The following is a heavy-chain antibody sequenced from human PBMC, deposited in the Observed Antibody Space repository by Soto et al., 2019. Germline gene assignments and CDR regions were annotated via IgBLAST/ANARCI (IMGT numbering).Heavy chain of an antibody. CDR2: VYNSGST. CDR1: GGSISSNY. V-gene: IGHV4-59*01. Sequence: SETLSLTCTVSGGSISSNYWTWIRQAPGKGLEWIGYVYNSGSTNYNPSLKSRVTISEDTSKSQFSLKVNSMTAADTAVYYCARYRREAVAGYTLDNWGQGILVTVSS. D-gene: IGHD6-13*01. J-gene: IGHJ4*02. CDR3: ARYRREAVAGYTLDN.